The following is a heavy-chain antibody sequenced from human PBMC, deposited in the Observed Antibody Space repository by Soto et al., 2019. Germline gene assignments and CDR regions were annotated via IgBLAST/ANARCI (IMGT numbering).Heavy chain of an antibody. Sequence: PGGSLRLSCAASGFTFSSYAMHWVRQAPGKGLEWVAVISYDGSNKYYADSVKGRFTISRDNSKNTLYLQMNSLRAEDTAVYYCARDYDFWSGQTGNWFDPWGQGTLVTV. CDR1: GFTFSSYA. D-gene: IGHD3-3*01. CDR2: ISYDGSNK. V-gene: IGHV3-30-3*01. J-gene: IGHJ5*02. CDR3: ARDYDFWSGQTGNWFDP.